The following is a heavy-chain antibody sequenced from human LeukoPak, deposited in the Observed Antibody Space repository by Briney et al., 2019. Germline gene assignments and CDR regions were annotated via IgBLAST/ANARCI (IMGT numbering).Heavy chain of an antibody. Sequence: GSSVKVSCKASGGTFSSYAISWVRRAPGQGLEWMGRIIPILGIANYAQKFQGRVTITADKSTSTAYMELSSLRSEDTAVYYCARDPSTYEYCSSTSCQNPGGSDYWGQGTLVTVSS. CDR1: GGTFSSYA. CDR2: IIPILGIA. J-gene: IGHJ4*02. V-gene: IGHV1-69*04. D-gene: IGHD2-2*01. CDR3: ARDPSTYEYCSSTSCQNPGGSDY.